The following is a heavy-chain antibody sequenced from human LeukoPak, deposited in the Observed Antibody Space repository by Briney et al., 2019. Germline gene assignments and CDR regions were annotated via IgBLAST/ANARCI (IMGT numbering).Heavy chain of an antibody. CDR1: GGSISSSSYY. CDR3: ASSVLLWFGEL. CDR2: IYYSGST. Sequence: SETLSLTCTVSGGSISSSSYYWGWIRQPPGKGLEWIGSIYYSGSTYYNPSLKSRVTVSVDTSKNQFSLKLSSVTAADTAVYYCASSVLLWFGELWGQGTLVTVSS. D-gene: IGHD3-10*01. V-gene: IGHV4-39*01. J-gene: IGHJ4*02.